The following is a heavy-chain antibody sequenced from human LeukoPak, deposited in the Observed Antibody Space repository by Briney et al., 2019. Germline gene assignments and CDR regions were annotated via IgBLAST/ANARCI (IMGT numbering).Heavy chain of an antibody. Sequence: PGGSLRLSCAASGFTFSSYAMSWVRQAPGRGLEWVSAISGSGGSTYYADSVKGRFTISRDNSKNTLYLQMNSLRAEDTAVYYCAKDSGYDSSGYYDYLGQGTLVTVSS. CDR2: ISGSGGST. J-gene: IGHJ4*02. D-gene: IGHD3-22*01. V-gene: IGHV3-23*01. CDR1: GFTFSSYA. CDR3: AKDSGYDSSGYYDY.